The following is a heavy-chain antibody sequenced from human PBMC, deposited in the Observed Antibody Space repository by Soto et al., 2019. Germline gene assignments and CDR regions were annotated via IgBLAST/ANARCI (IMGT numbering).Heavy chain of an antibody. J-gene: IGHJ6*03. Sequence: QVQLVQSGAEVKKPGSSVKVSCKASGGTFSSYTISWVRQAPGQGLEWMGRIISILGIANYAQKFQGRVTITADKSTSTAYMELSSLRSEDTAVYYCARDPYFWTLGDYYYMDVWGKGTTGTVSS. D-gene: IGHD3-3*01. CDR1: GGTFSSYT. CDR2: IISILGIA. V-gene: IGHV1-69*08. CDR3: ARDPYFWTLGDYYYMDV.